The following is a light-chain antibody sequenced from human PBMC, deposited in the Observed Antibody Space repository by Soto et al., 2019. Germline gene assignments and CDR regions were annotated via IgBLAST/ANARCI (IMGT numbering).Light chain of an antibody. CDR1: QSVSNN. J-gene: IGKJ1*01. CDR2: DAS. Sequence: ILMTQSPATLSVSPGERATLSCRASQSVSNNLAWYQQKPGQAPRLLIYDASTRAAGIPARFSGSASGTEFTLTISGLQSEDFAVDYCQQYNIWPPWTFGQGTKVEVK. V-gene: IGKV3-15*01. CDR3: QQYNIWPPWT.